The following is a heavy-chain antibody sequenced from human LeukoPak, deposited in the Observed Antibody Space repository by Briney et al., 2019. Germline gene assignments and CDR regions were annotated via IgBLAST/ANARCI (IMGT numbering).Heavy chain of an antibody. J-gene: IGHJ6*02. CDR2: LYSGGSA. D-gene: IGHD1-1*01. CDR3: ARDSETETGWYYYGMDV. V-gene: IGHV3-53*01. Sequence: GGSLRLSCAASGFVFSNYNMHWVRQAPGKGLEWIAVLYSGGSAYYADSVKGRFTISRDNSKNTLYLQIYSLRAEDTAIYYCARDSETETGWYYYGMDVWGQGTTVTVSS. CDR1: GFVFSNYN.